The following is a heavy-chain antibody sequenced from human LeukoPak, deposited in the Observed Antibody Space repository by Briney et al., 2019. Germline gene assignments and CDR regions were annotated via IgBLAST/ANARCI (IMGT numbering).Heavy chain of an antibody. CDR3: ARGGWEMATFDY. J-gene: IGHJ4*02. V-gene: IGHV4-39*07. D-gene: IGHD5-24*01. CDR2: IYYSGST. CDR1: GGSISSSSYY. Sequence: PSETLSLTCTVSGGSISSSSYYWGWFRQPPGKGLEWIGSIYYSGSTYYNPSLKSRVTISVDTSKNQFSLKLSSVTAADTAVYYCARGGWEMATFDYWGQGTLVTVSS.